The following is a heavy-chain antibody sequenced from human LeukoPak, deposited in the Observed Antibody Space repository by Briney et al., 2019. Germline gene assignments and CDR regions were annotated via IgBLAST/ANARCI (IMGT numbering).Heavy chain of an antibody. CDR1: GFSFSTHA. CDR3: AKEIFSGLLYIDY. V-gene: IGHV3-30-3*01. D-gene: IGHD5-12*01. J-gene: IGHJ4*02. Sequence: GGSLRLSCAASGFSFSTHALHWVRQAPGKGLEWVAVISFDGSSKNYADSVKGRFTISSDNSKNTVYLQMNSLRPEDMAVYYCAKEIFSGLLYIDYWGQGTLVTVSS. CDR2: ISFDGSSK.